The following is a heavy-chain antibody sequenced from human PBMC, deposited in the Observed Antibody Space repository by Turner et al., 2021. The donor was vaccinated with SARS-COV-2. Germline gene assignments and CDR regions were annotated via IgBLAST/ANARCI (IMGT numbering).Heavy chain of an antibody. V-gene: IGHV1-8*01. CDR1: GYTFTSYD. CDR3: ARTFTAMVRVDY. J-gene: IGHJ4*02. CDR2: MNPNSGNT. D-gene: IGHD5-18*01. Sequence: QVQLVQSGTEVKKPGASVKVSCKASGYTFTSYDINWVRQATGHGLEWMRWMNPNSGNTGYAQKFQGRVTMTRNTSISTAYMELSSLRSEDTAVYYCARTFTAMVRVDYWGQGTLVTVSS.